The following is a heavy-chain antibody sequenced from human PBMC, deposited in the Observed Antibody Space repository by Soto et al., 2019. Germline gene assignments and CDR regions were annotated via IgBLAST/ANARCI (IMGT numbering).Heavy chain of an antibody. Sequence: QVQLVQSGPEVKKPGASVKVSCNASGYSFTSYGFSWVRQAPGQGLEWMGWISANSGNTDYAQKFRGRVTMTTETSTSTAYMDLRSLRSDDTAVYYCVRDPQRNDYWGQGTLVTVSS. CDR1: GYSFTSYG. J-gene: IGHJ4*02. V-gene: IGHV1-18*04. CDR2: ISANSGNT. CDR3: VRDPQRNDY. D-gene: IGHD6-25*01.